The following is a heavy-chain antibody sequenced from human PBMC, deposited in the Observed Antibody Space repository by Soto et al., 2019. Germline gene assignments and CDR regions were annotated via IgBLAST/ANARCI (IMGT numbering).Heavy chain of an antibody. J-gene: IGHJ5*02. CDR1: GFTFTDSA. V-gene: IGHV1-2*04. CDR3: ARESPSPTVTTLYNWFDP. CDR2: INPNSGGT. D-gene: IGHD4-17*01. Sequence: GASVKVSCKVSGFTFTDSAVQWVRQAPGQGLEWMGWINPNSGGTNYAQKFQGWVTMTRDTSISTAYMELSSLRSEDTAVYYCARESPSPTVTTLYNWFDPWGQGTLVTVSS.